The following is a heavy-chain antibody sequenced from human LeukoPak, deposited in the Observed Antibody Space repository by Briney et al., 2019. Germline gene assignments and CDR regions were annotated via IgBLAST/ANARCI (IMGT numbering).Heavy chain of an antibody. D-gene: IGHD3-22*01. V-gene: IGHV1-18*01. CDR3: ARAAYYYDSSGYYR. J-gene: IGHJ4*02. CDR2: ISAYNGNT. Sequence: ASMKVSCKASGYTFTSYGISWVRQAPGQGLEWMGWISAYNGNTNYAQKLQGRVTMTTDTSTSTAYMELRSLRSDDTAVYYCARAAYYYDSSGYYRWGQGTLVTVSS. CDR1: GYTFTSYG.